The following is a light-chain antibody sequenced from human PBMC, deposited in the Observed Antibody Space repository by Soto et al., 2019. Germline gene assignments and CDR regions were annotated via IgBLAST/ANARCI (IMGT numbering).Light chain of an antibody. Sequence: LTQPASVSGSPGQSIAISCTGSSSDVGIYNYVSWYQQHPGKVPKLIIYEVSNRPSGVSNRFSGSKSGNTASLTISGLQAEDDADYYCSSYTTSSTRVFGTGTKVTVL. J-gene: IGLJ1*01. CDR1: SSDVGIYNY. CDR2: EVS. V-gene: IGLV2-14*01. CDR3: SSYTTSSTRV.